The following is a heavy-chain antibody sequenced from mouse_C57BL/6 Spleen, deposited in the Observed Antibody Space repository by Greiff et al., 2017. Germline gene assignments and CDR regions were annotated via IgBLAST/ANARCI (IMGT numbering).Heavy chain of an antibody. Sequence: EVQLQQSGPELVKPGASVKIPCTASGYTFTDYNLDWVQQSHGKSLEWIGDINPNPGGTIYNQKFKGKATLTVDKSSSTAYMELRSLTSEDTAVYYWARSGITTVGAYWGQGTLGTVAA. CDR1: GYTFTDYN. V-gene: IGHV1-18*01. J-gene: IGHJ3*01. CDR3: ARSGITTVGAY. CDR2: INPNPGGT. D-gene: IGHD1-1*01.